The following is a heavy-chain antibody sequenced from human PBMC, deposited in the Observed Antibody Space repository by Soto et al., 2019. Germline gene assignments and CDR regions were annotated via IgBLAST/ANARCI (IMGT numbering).Heavy chain of an antibody. CDR2: IKSKTTGGTT. J-gene: IGHJ4*02. D-gene: IGHD2-15*01. CDR1: GFTFSNAW. Sequence: EVQLVESGGGLVRPGGSLRLSCAGSGFTFSNAWMNWVRQAPGKGLEWVGRIKSKTTGGTTDYAAPVKGRFSISRDDSKNTVYLQMNSLKTEDTAVYYCRVAAYWGQGTLVIVSS. CDR3: RVAAY. V-gene: IGHV3-15*07.